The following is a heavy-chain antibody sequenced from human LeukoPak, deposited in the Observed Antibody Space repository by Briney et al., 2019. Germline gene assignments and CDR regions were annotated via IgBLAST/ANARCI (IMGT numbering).Heavy chain of an antibody. D-gene: IGHD7-27*01. CDR1: GGSISSGDHY. V-gene: IGHV4-30-4*01. Sequence: SETLSLTCTVSGGSISSGDHYWSWIRQPPGKGLEWIGYIYYSGSTYYNPSLKSRVTISVDTSKNQFSLKLSSVTAADTAVYYCARVIGDYWFDPWGQGTLVTVSS. CDR3: ARVIGDYWFDP. J-gene: IGHJ5*02. CDR2: IYYSGST.